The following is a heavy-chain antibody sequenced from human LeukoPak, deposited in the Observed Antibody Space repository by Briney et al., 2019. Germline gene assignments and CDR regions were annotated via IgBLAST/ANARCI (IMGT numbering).Heavy chain of an antibody. D-gene: IGHD2-15*01. CDR2: ISSSSSTI. CDR1: GFTFSSYS. CDR3: ARGAADFDY. V-gene: IGHV3-48*01. Sequence: GGSQRLSCAASGFTFSSYSMNWVRQAPGKGLEWVSYISSSSSTIYYADSVKGRFTISRDNAKNSLYLQMNSLRAEDTAVYYCARGAADFDYWGQGTLVTVSS. J-gene: IGHJ4*02.